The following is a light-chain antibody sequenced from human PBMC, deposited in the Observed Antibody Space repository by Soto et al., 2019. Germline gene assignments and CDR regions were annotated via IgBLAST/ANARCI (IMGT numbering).Light chain of an antibody. J-gene: IGLJ1*01. CDR1: SSDIGAYDY. Sequence: PGQSITISCTGTSSDIGAYDYVSWFQQHPGKAPKLMISEVNNRPSGVSNRFSGSKSGNTAYLTISGLQVEDEAEYYCLSYADTAYVFGTGTKVTVL. V-gene: IGLV2-14*01. CDR2: EVN. CDR3: LSYADTAYV.